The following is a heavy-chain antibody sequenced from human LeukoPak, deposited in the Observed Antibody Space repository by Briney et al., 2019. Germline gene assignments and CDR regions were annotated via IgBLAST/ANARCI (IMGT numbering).Heavy chain of an antibody. D-gene: IGHD5/OR15-5a*01. CDR2: IHSGGST. J-gene: IGHJ4*02. CDR3: AKDSLAKTVSTDY. Sequence: GGSLRLSCAASGFTVSSNYMSWVRQAPGKGLEWVSVIHSGGSTYHADSVKGRFTISRDNSKNTLYLQMNSLRAEDTAVYYCAKDSLAKTVSTDYWGQGTLVTVSS. V-gene: IGHV3-53*01. CDR1: GFTVSSNY.